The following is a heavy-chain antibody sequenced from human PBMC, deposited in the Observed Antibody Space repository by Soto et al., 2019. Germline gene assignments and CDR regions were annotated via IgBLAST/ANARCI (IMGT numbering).Heavy chain of an antibody. V-gene: IGHV3-21*01. CDR2: ISSSSSYI. Sequence: EVQLVESGGGLVKPGGSLRLSCAASGFTFSSYSMNWVRQAPGKGLEWVSSISSSSSYIYYADSVKGRFTISRDNAKNSLYLQMNSLRAEDTAVYYCARRRYSSGWSHYFDYWGQGTLVTVSS. CDR3: ARRRYSSGWSHYFDY. D-gene: IGHD6-19*01. CDR1: GFTFSSYS. J-gene: IGHJ4*02.